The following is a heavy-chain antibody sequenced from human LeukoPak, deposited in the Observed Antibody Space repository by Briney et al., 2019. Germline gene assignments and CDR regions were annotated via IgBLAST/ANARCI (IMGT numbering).Heavy chain of an antibody. V-gene: IGHV3-15*05. J-gene: IGHJ1*01. CDR2: IKSKTDGGTT. CDR3: TTDLHYDILTGSYFQH. Sequence: GGSLRLSCAASGFTFSNAWMSWVRQAPGKGLEWVGRIKSKTDGGTTDYAAPVEGRFTISKDDSKNTLYLQMNSLQTEDTAVYYCTTDLHYDILTGSYFQHWGQGTLVTV. CDR1: GFTFSNAW. D-gene: IGHD3-9*01.